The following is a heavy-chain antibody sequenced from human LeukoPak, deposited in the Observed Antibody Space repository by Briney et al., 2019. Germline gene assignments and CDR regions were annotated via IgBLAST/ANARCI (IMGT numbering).Heavy chain of an antibody. CDR2: IRYDGSNK. D-gene: IGHD3-10*01. V-gene: IGHV3-30*02. CDR1: GFTFRSYG. CDR3: ATNYGSGSPYGMDV. J-gene: IGHJ6*02. Sequence: PGGSLRLSCAASGFTFRSYGMHWVRQAPGKGLEWVAFIRYDGSNKYYADSVKGRFTISRDSSKNTLYLQMNSLRAEDTAVYYCATNYGSGSPYGMDVWGQGTTVTVSS.